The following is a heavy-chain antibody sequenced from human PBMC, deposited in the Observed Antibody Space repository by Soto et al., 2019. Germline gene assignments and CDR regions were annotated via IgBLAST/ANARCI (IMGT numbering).Heavy chain of an antibody. J-gene: IGHJ4*02. V-gene: IGHV4-34*01. CDR2: INHSGST. D-gene: IGHD6-19*01. CDR1: GETFSGYY. CDR3: ARFGGITVALPY. Sequence: SETLSLTCAVYGETFSGYYWSWIRQTPGKGLEWIGEINHSGSTNYNPSLRSRVTVSVDTSKSQFSLKLSSVTAADTAIYYCARFGGITVALPYSGQGIVVTVSS.